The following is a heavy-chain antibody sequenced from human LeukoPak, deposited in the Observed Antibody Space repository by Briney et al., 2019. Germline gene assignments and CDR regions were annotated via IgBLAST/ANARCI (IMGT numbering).Heavy chain of an antibody. V-gene: IGHV3-64D*06. J-gene: IGHJ4*02. CDR3: VKDWGAIADPGTNFEY. CDR2: ISSNGGGT. D-gene: IGHD6-13*01. CDR1: GLTFSTYT. Sequence: GGSLRLSCSASGLTFSTYTMHWVRQAPGKGLEYVSAISSNGGGTYYADSVKGRFTISRDNSKNTLYLQLSSLTAEDTAMYYCVKDWGAIADPGTNFEYWGQGTLVTVSS.